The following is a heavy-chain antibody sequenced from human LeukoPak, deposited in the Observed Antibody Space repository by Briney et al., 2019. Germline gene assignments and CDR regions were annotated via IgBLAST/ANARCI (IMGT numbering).Heavy chain of an antibody. Sequence: GGSLRLSCAASGFTFSSYSMNWVREAPGKGREWVSSISSSSSYIYYADSVKGRFTISRDNAKNSLYLQMNSLRAEDTAVYYCAKAYCSSSSCYNHYYYYYMDVWGKGTTVTVSS. V-gene: IGHV3-21*04. CDR2: ISSSSSYI. CDR1: GFTFSSYS. D-gene: IGHD2-2*02. CDR3: AKAYCSSSSCYNHYYYYYMDV. J-gene: IGHJ6*03.